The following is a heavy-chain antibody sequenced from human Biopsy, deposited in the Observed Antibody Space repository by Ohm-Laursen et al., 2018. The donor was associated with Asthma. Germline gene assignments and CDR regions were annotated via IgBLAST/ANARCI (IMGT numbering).Heavy chain of an antibody. J-gene: IGHJ6*02. CDR1: GYTFNSAG. CDR2: ISVYNGNT. Sequence: ATVKISCKTSGYTFNSAGITWVRQAPGQGLEWMGWISVYNGNTKVAQKLQDRVTMTTDTSTSTAYMELRSPRSDDTAVYFCARAVDYSHYYGIDVWGQGTTVTVS. D-gene: IGHD3-10*01. V-gene: IGHV1-18*01. CDR3: ARAVDYSHYYGIDV.